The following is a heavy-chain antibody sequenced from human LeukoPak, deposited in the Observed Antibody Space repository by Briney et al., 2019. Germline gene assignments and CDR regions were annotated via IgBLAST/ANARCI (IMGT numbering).Heavy chain of an antibody. Sequence: PGGSLRLSCAASGFSFTTHSMNWVRQAPGKGLEWVSFISVTSSFISYADSVKGRFTISRDNGENSLYLQMNSLRAEDTAVYYCVRELLLFGGPGAFDIWGQGAMVTVSS. CDR1: GFSFTTHS. D-gene: IGHD3-10*02. J-gene: IGHJ3*02. CDR2: ISVTSSFI. V-gene: IGHV3-48*01. CDR3: VRELLLFGGPGAFDI.